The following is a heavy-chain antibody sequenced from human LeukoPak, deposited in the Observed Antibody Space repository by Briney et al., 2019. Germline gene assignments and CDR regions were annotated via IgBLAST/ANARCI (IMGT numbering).Heavy chain of an antibody. CDR1: GGSFSGYY. V-gene: IGHV4-34*01. CDR2: INHSGST. CDR3: ARGNFYIAAAGTRWFDP. Sequence: PSETLSLTCAVYGGSFSGYYWSWIRQPPGKGLEWIGEINHSGSTNYNPSLKSRVTISVDTSKNQFSLKLSPVTAADTAVYYCARGNFYIAAAGTRWFDPWGQRTLVTVSS. D-gene: IGHD6-13*01. J-gene: IGHJ5*02.